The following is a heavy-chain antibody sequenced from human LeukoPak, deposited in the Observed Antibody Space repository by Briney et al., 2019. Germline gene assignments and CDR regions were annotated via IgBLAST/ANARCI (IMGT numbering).Heavy chain of an antibody. V-gene: IGHV4-59*08. CDR2: IYYSGST. Sequence: PSETLSLTSTVSGGSISSYYWSWIRQPPGKGLEWIGYIYYSGSTNYNPSLKSRVTISVDTSKNQFSLKLSSVTAADTAVYYCARLPEGDTAMEADYWGQGTLVTVSS. CDR1: GGSISSYY. J-gene: IGHJ4*02. D-gene: IGHD5-18*01. CDR3: ARLPEGDTAMEADY.